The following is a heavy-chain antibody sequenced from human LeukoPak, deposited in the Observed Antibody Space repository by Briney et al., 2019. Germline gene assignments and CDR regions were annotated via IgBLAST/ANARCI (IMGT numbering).Heavy chain of an antibody. CDR3: ARVSGSSSWYWFDP. D-gene: IGHD6-13*01. V-gene: IGHV3-30*02. CDR2: IRYDGSNK. J-gene: IGHJ5*02. CDR1: GFTFSSYG. Sequence: PGGSLRLSCAASGFTFSSYGMHWVRQAPGKGLEWVAFIRYDGSNKYYADSVKGRFTISRDNAKNSLYLQMNSLRAEDTAVYYCARVSGSSSWYWFDPWGQGTLVTVSS.